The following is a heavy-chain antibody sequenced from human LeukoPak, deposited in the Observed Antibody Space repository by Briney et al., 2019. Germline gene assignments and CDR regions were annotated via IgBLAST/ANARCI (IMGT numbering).Heavy chain of an antibody. CDR1: GYSISSGYY. D-gene: IGHD5-12*01. V-gene: IGHV4-38-2*02. J-gene: IGHJ3*02. CDR3: ARGATGKAFDI. CDR2: IYHSGST. Sequence: SETLSLTCTVSGYSISSGYYWGWIRQPPGKGLEWIGSIYHSGSTYYNPSLKSRVTISVDTSKNQFSLKLSPVTAADTAVYYCARGATGKAFDIWGQGTMVTVSS.